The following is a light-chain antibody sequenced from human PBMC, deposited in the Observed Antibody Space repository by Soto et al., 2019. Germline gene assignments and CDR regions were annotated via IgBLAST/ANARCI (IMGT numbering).Light chain of an antibody. Sequence: QSALTQPASVSGSPGQSITISCTGTSSDVGSYNYVSWYQQHPGKAPKLMIYEVRNRPSGVSDRFSGSKSGKTASLTIFGLQAEDEADYYCSSYTTSTTQVFGGGTK. J-gene: IGLJ2*01. CDR3: SSYTTSTTQV. CDR2: EVR. V-gene: IGLV2-14*01. CDR1: SSDVGSYNY.